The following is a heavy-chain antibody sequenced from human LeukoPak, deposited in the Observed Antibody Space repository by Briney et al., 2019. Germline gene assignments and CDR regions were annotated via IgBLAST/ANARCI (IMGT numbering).Heavy chain of an antibody. CDR3: ARDSATVTTQGSRID. V-gene: IGHV1-69*05. CDR1: GGTFSSYA. Sequence: SVKVSCKASGGTFSSYAISWVRQAPGQGLEWMGGIIPIFGTANYAQKFQGRVTITTDESTSTAYMELSSLRSEDTAVYYCARDSATVTTQGSRIDWGQGTLVTVSS. J-gene: IGHJ4*02. CDR2: IIPIFGTA. D-gene: IGHD4-11*01.